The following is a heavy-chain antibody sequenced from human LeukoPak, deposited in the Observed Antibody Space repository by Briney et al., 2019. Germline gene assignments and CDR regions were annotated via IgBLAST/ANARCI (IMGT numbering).Heavy chain of an antibody. CDR2: IYSAGST. Sequence: GGSLRLSCTVSGFTVSSNSMSWVRQAPGKGLEWVSFIYSAGSTHYSDSVKGRFTISIDNSKNALYLQMNSLRAEDTAVYYCARRAGAYTHPYDYWGQGTLVTVS. V-gene: IGHV3-53*01. CDR1: GFTVSSNS. J-gene: IGHJ4*02. CDR3: ARRAGAYTHPYDY. D-gene: IGHD3-16*01.